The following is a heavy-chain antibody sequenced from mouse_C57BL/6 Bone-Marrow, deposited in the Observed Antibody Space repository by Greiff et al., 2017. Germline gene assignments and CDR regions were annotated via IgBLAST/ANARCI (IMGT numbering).Heavy chain of an antibody. D-gene: IGHD3-2*02. J-gene: IGHJ3*01. CDR2: IDPSDSYT. V-gene: IGHV1-50*01. CDR3: ARDNSPRLRGGWFAY. Sequence: QVQLQQSGAELVKPGASVKLSCKASGYTFTSYWMQWVKQRPGQGLEWIGEIDPSDSYTNYNQKFKGKATLTVDTSSSTAYMQLSSLTSEDSAVYYCARDNSPRLRGGWFAYWGQGTLVTVSA. CDR1: GYTFTSYW.